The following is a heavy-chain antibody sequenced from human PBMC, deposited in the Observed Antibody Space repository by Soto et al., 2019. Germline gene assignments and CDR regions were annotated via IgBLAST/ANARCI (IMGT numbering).Heavy chain of an antibody. CDR3: ARHSPTAVAGNYFDY. D-gene: IGHD6-19*01. CDR2: IYYSGST. Sequence: PSETLSLTCTVSGGSISSYYWSWIRQPPGKGLEWIGYIYYSGSTNYNPSLKSRVTISVDTSKNQFSLKLSSVTAADTAVYYCARHSPTAVAGNYFDYWGQGTLVTVSS. CDR1: GGSISSYY. V-gene: IGHV4-59*08. J-gene: IGHJ4*02.